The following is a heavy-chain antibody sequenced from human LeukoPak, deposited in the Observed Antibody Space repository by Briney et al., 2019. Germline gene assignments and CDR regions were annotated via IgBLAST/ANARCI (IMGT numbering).Heavy chain of an antibody. Sequence: GGSLRLSCAASGFTFSIYWMSWVRQAPGKGLEWVANIKQDGSEKYYVDSVKGRFTISTDNAKNSLYLQMNSMRTADTAVYYCARGYGDPLDYYYYMDVWGNGTTVTVYS. CDR3: ARGYGDPLDYYYYMDV. CDR1: GFTFSIYW. V-gene: IGHV3-7*01. J-gene: IGHJ6*03. CDR2: IKQDGSEK. D-gene: IGHD4-17*01.